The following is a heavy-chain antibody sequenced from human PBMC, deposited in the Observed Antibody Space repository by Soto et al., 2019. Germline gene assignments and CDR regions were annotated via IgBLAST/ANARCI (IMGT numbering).Heavy chain of an antibody. CDR1: GFTFRTYT. Sequence: LRLSCISSGFTFRTYTMNCVRQAPWKGLEWVSGIRGFSPYTFYAESVKGRFTISRDNAKNSLYLQMNSLRAEDTAVYYCARDRGYDAHDYYYNAMDVWGQGTTVTVSS. D-gene: IGHD2-15*01. CDR3: ARDRGYDAHDYYYNAMDV. V-gene: IGHV3-21*01. CDR2: IRGFSPYT. J-gene: IGHJ6*02.